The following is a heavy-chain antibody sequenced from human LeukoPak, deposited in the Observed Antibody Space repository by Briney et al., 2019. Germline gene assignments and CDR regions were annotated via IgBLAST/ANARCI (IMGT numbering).Heavy chain of an antibody. D-gene: IGHD4/OR15-4a*01. V-gene: IGHV4-34*01. J-gene: IGHJ6*03. CDR1: GVSFSGYY. CDR3: ARGPNYQSLYNSYYFMNV. Sequence: SETLSLTCAVYGVSFSGYYWTRVRQPPGKGLEWIGEINHIGSTNYNPSLKNRVTISLDTSKNQFSVSLTSVTAADTAVYFCARGPNYQSLYNSYYFMNVWGKGTPVTVSS. CDR2: INHIGST.